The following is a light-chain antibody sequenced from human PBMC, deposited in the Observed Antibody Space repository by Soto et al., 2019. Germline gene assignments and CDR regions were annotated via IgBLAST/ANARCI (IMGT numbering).Light chain of an antibody. V-gene: IGKV1-5*01. Sequence: DIQMTQSPSTLSASVGDRVTITCRASQSISNWLAWYQQKPGKAPKLLIYDASSLESGVPSRFSGSGSGTEFTLTISSLQPDDFATYCCQQYDSYPWTFCQGTKVEIK. CDR2: DAS. CDR3: QQYDSYPWT. J-gene: IGKJ1*01. CDR1: QSISNW.